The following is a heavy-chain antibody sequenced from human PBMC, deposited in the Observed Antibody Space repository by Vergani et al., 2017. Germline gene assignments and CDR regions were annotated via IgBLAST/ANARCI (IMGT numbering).Heavy chain of an antibody. Sequence: QVQLVESGGGVVQPGRSLRLSCAASGFTFSSYGMHWVRQAPGKGLEWVAVIWYDGSNKYYADSVKGRFTISRDNSKNTLYLQMNSLRAEDTAVYYCAKASPYSGSYFRYYYGMDVWGQGP. CDR2: IWYDGSNK. J-gene: IGHJ6*02. D-gene: IGHD1-26*01. V-gene: IGHV3-33*06. CDR1: GFTFSSYG. CDR3: AKASPYSGSYFRYYYGMDV.